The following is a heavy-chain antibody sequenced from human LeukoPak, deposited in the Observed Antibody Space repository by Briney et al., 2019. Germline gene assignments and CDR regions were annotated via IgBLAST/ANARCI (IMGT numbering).Heavy chain of an antibody. CDR3: ARNFEIAASASFGY. D-gene: IGHD6-13*01. CDR1: GDSVSSNSAA. Sequence: SQTLSLTCAISGDSVSSNSAARNWIRQSPSRGLEWLGRTYYRSKWYNDYAVSVRSRITINPDTSKNQFSLQLNSVTPEDTAVYYCARNFEIAASASFGYWGQGTVVTVSP. J-gene: IGHJ4*02. CDR2: TYYRSKWYN. V-gene: IGHV6-1*01.